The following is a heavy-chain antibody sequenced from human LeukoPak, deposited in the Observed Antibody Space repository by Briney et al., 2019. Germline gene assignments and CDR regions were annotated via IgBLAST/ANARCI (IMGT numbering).Heavy chain of an antibody. V-gene: IGHV4-4*09. J-gene: IGHJ4*02. CDR2: IYTSGST. CDR3: ARRRYYDSSGYYYDY. Sequence: KPSETLSLTCTVSGGSISSYYWSWIRQPPGKGLEWIGYIYTSGSTNYNPSLKSRVTISVDTSKNQFSLKLSSVTAADTAVYYCARRRYYDSSGYYYDYWGQGALVTVSS. D-gene: IGHD3-22*01. CDR1: GGSISSYY.